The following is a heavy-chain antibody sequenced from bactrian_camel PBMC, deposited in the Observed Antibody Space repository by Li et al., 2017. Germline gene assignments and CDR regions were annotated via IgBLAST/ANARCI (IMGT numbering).Heavy chain of an antibody. D-gene: IGHD1*01. V-gene: IGHV3S1*01. CDR2: IYSGGSTT. CDR1: GFIFSSYG. J-gene: IGHJ4*01. CDR3: ARSFSMLDNY. Sequence: VQLVESGGGLVQPGESLRLSCAASGFIFSSYGMYWFRQAPGKGLEWVSAIYSGGSTTYYADSVKGRFTISRDNAKNTVYLQLNSLKTEDTAMYYCARSFSMLDNYWGQGTQVTVS.